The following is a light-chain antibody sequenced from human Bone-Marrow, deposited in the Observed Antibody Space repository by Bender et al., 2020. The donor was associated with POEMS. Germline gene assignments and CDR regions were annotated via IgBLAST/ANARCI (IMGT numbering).Light chain of an antibody. J-gene: IGLJ2*01. V-gene: IGLV2-14*03. Sequence: QSALTQPASVSGSPGQSITISCTGTSSDVGGHNYVSWYQQHPGKAPKLMIYAVSNRPSGVSNRFSGSKSGNTASLTISGLQAEDEADYYCSSYTSDSITGLFGGGTKLTVL. CDR2: AVS. CDR1: SSDVGGHNY. CDR3: SSYTSDSITGL.